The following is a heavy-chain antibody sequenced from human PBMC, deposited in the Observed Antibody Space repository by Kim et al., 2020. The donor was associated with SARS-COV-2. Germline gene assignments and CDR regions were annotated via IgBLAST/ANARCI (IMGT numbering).Heavy chain of an antibody. CDR1: GGSISSYY. Sequence: SETLSLICTVSGGSISSYYWSWVRQPPGKGLEWIGYIFNSGRTNYNPSLKSRVTISADTSKNQFSLKLSSVTAADTAMYYCARASSYYVIDYWGQGTLVTVSS. CDR3: ARASSYYVIDY. D-gene: IGHD1-26*01. CDR2: IFNSGRT. V-gene: IGHV4-59*13. J-gene: IGHJ4*02.